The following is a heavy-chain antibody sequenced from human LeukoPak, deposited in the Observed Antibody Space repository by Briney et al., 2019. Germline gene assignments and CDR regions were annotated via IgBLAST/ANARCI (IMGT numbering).Heavy chain of an antibody. Sequence: PGGSLRLSCAASGFTFSSYAMGWVRQAPGKGLEWVSAISGSGGSTYYADSVKGRFTISRDNSKNTLYLQMNSLRAEDTAVYYCAKRAGLYSGSSRSTHWGQGTLVTVSS. CDR3: AKRAGLYSGSSRSTH. J-gene: IGHJ4*02. D-gene: IGHD1-26*01. CDR1: GFTFSSYA. V-gene: IGHV3-23*01. CDR2: ISGSGGST.